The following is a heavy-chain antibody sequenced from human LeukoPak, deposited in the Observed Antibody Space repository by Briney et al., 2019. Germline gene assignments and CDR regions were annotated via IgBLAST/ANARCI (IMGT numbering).Heavy chain of an antibody. Sequence: SGGSLRLSCAASGFTFSSYAMSWVRQAPGKGLEWVSAISGSGGSTYYADSVKGRFTISRDNSKNTLYLQMNSLRAEDTAVYYCAKTPPYYYDSSGYYYVAEYFQHWGQGTLVTVSS. V-gene: IGHV3-23*01. CDR1: GFTFSSYA. D-gene: IGHD3-22*01. CDR3: AKTPPYYYDSSGYYYVAEYFQH. CDR2: ISGSGGST. J-gene: IGHJ1*01.